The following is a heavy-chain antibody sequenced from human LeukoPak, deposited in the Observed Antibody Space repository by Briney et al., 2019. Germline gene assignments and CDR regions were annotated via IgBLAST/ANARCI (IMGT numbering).Heavy chain of an antibody. Sequence: GGSLRLSCAASGFTFNTYALHSVRQAPGKGLEFVSAIRSNGASTYYANSVKGRFTISSDNSKNTLYLQMGSLRAEDMAMYYCARIMIRGAPSDNWGQGTLVTVSS. V-gene: IGHV3-64*01. CDR2: IRSNGAST. CDR1: GFTFNTYA. CDR3: ARIMIRGAPSDN. D-gene: IGHD3-10*01. J-gene: IGHJ4*02.